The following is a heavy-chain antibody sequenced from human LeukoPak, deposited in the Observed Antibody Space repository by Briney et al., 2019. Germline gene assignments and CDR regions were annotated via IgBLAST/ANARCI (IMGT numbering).Heavy chain of an antibody. Sequence: PSETLSLTCAVYGGSFSGYYWSWIRQPPGKGPEWIGKINHSGSTNYNPSLKSRVTISVDTSKNQFSPKLSSVTAADTAVYYCARSDWFDPWGQGTLVTVSS. CDR2: INHSGST. J-gene: IGHJ5*02. CDR3: ARSDWFDP. V-gene: IGHV4-34*01. CDR1: GGSFSGYY.